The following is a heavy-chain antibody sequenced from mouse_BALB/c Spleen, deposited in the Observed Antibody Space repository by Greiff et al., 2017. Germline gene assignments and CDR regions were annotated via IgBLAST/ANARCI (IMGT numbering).Heavy chain of an antibody. CDR3: ARVYYGNAMDY. Sequence: DVMLVESGGGLVKPGGSLKLSCAASGFTFSSYAMSWVRQTPEKRLEWVASISSGGSTYYPDSVKGRFTISRDNARNILYLQMSSLRSEDTAMYYCARVYYGNAMDYWGQGTSVTVSS. CDR2: ISSGGST. D-gene: IGHD1-1*01. J-gene: IGHJ4*01. CDR1: GFTFSSYA. V-gene: IGHV5-6-5*01.